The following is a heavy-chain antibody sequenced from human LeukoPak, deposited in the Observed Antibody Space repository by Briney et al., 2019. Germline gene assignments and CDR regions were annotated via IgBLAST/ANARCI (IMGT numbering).Heavy chain of an antibody. V-gene: IGHV4-59*08. CDR2: IYYSGST. J-gene: IGHJ4*02. Sequence: SETLSLTCTVSGGSISSYYWSWIRQPPGKGLEWIGYIYYSGSTNYNPSLKSRVTISVDTSKNQFSLKLSSVTAADTAVYYCARVGYSSRFPFDYWGQGTLVTVSS. CDR1: GGSISSYY. D-gene: IGHD6-19*01. CDR3: ARVGYSSRFPFDY.